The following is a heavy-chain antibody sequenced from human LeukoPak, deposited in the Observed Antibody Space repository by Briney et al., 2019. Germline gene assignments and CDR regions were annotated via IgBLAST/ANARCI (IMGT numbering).Heavy chain of an antibody. V-gene: IGHV3-49*04. D-gene: IGHD5-12*01. Sequence: GGSLRLSCTASGFTFGDYAMSWVRQAPGKGLEWVGFIRSKAYGGTTEYAASVKGRFTISRDDSKSIAYLQMNSLKTEDTAVYYCTTINDYGDYWGRGTLVTVSS. CDR2: IRSKAYGGTT. J-gene: IGHJ4*02. CDR3: TTINDYGDY. CDR1: GFTFGDYA.